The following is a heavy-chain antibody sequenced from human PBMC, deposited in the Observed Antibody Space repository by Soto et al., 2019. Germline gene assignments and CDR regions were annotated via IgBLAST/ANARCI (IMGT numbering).Heavy chain of an antibody. V-gene: IGHV3-23*01. CDR2: ISGSGGST. D-gene: IGHD3-22*01. Sequence: GGPLRLSCAASGFTFSSYAMSWVRQAPGKGLEWVSAISGSGGSTYYADSVKGRFTISRDNSKNTLYLQMNSLRAADTAVYYCVKCVRHSSGYYLTYWGQGTLVTVSS. CDR3: VKCVRHSSGYYLTY. J-gene: IGHJ4*02. CDR1: GFTFSSYA.